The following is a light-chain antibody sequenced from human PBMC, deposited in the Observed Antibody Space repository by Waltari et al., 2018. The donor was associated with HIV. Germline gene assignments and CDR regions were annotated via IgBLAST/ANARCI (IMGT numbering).Light chain of an antibody. CDR2: EVS. CDR3: CSYGGTYNV. CDR1: SSDVGGYNS. J-gene: IGLJ1*01. V-gene: IGLV2-11*01. Sequence: QSALTQPRSVSGSPGQSVTISCTGTSSDVGGYNSVSWYQQHPGKAPKLLIYEVSKGPSGVRDRFSGSKSGNTASRTISGLRADDEADYYCCSYGGTYNVFGTGTKVTIL.